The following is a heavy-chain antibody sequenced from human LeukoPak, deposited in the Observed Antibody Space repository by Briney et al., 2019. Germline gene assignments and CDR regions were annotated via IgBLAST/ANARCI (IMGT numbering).Heavy chain of an antibody. Sequence: PGGSLRLSCVASGFTFSSFGMHWVRQAPGKGLEWVAFIRYDGTSQYYADPMKGRFTISRDNSRNILYLEMNSLRAEDTAVYYCAKISSHWGQGTLVTVSS. D-gene: IGHD3-3*02. V-gene: IGHV3-30*02. J-gene: IGHJ4*02. CDR2: IRYDGTSQ. CDR3: AKISSH. CDR1: GFTFSSFG.